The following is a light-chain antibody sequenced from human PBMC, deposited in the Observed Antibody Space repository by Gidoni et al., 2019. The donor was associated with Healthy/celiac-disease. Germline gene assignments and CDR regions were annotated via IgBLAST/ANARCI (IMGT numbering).Light chain of an antibody. J-gene: IGKJ2*01. CDR3: QQYNSYPYT. V-gene: IGKV1-5*03. CDR1: QSISSW. Sequence: DIQLTQSPSTLSASVGDRVTITCRASQSISSWLAWYQQKPGKAPKLLIYKASSLESGVPSRFSGSGSGTEFTLTISSLQPDDFATYYCQQYNSYPYTFGQGTKLEIK. CDR2: KAS.